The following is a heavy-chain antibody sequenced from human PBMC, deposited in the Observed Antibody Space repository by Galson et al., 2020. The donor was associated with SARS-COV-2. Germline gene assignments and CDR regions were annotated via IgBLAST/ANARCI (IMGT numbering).Heavy chain of an antibody. J-gene: IGHJ4*02. CDR1: GFTFSSYG. CDR3: ANSGWYGTFSFDY. Sequence: GGSLRLSCAASGFTFSSYGMHWVRQAPGKGLEWVAVISYDGSNKYYADSVKGRFTISRDNSKNKLYLQMNSLRVEDTAVYYCANSGWYGTFSFDYWGQGTLVTVSS. CDR2: ISYDGSNK. D-gene: IGHD6-19*01. V-gene: IGHV3-30*18.